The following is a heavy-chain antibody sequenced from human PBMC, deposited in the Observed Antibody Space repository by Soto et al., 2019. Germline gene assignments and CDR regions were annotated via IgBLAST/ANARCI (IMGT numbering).Heavy chain of an antibody. J-gene: IGHJ6*02. CDR1: GFTFSSYA. V-gene: IGHV3-30-3*01. D-gene: IGHD2-8*01. CDR2: ISYDGSNK. CDR3: ARESKEWDIVLMVYAIFGMDV. Sequence: GGSLRLSCAASGFTFSSYAMHWVRQAPGKGLEWVAVISYDGSNKYYADSVKGRFTISRDNSKNTLYLQMNSLRAEDTAVYYCARESKEWDIVLMVYAIFGMDVWGQGTTVTVSS.